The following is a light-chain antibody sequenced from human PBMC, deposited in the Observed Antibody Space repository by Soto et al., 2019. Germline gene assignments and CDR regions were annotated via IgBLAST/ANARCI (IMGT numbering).Light chain of an antibody. J-gene: IGLJ1*01. V-gene: IGLV2-14*01. CDR2: EVS. Sequence: QSALTQPASVSGSPGQSITISCTGTSSDVGGYNYVSWYQQHPGKAPKLMIYEVSNRPSGVSNRFSGSKSGNTASLTISGLQAEDEADYYCAAWDDRLDVYVFGTGTQLTVL. CDR1: SSDVGGYNY. CDR3: AAWDDRLDVYV.